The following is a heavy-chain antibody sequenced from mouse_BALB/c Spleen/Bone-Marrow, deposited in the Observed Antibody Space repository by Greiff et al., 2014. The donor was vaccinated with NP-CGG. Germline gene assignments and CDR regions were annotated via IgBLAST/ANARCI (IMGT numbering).Heavy chain of an antibody. Sequence: VQLQQSGAELVKPGASVKLSCKASGYTFTSYYMFWVKQRPGQGLEWIGEINPSNVDTNFNEKFKSKARLTVDKSSNTAYMQHSSLTSEDSAVYYCSRGYYGSTYYYAMDYWGQGTSVTVSS. V-gene: IGHV1S81*02. CDR1: GYTFTSYY. CDR2: INPSNVDT. D-gene: IGHD1-1*01. J-gene: IGHJ4*01. CDR3: SRGYYGSTYYYAMDY.